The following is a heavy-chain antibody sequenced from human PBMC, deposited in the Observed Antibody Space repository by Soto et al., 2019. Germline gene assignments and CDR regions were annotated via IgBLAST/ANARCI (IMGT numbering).Heavy chain of an antibody. V-gene: IGHV3-15*07. CDR1: GFTFSNAW. Sequence: EVQLLESGGGLLNPGGSLRLSCAASGFTFSNAWMTCVRQAPGKGLEWVGRIKSKSDGGATDYAAPVKGTFTISRDDSKNTLYLQMNSLKTEDTAVYYCARQISHSCGFDYWGQGTLVTVSS. CDR3: ARQISHSCGFDY. CDR2: IKSKSDGGAT. J-gene: IGHJ4*02. D-gene: IGHD6-19*01.